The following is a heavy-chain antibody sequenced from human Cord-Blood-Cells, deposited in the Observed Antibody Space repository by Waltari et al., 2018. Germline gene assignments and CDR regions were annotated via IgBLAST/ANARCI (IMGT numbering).Heavy chain of an antibody. J-gene: IGHJ4*02. CDR1: GGSLSSSSYY. CDR2: FYYSGST. V-gene: IGHV4-39*01. CDR3: ARQSSYVDY. Sequence: QLQLQESGPGLVKPSETLSLTCTVSGGSLSSSSYYWGWVRQPPGKGLEWIGSFYYSGSTYYNPSLKSRVTISVDTSKNQFSLKLSSVTAADTAVYYCARQSSYVDYWGQGTLVTVSS.